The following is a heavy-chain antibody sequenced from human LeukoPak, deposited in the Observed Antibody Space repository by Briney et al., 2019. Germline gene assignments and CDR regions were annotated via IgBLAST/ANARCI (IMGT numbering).Heavy chain of an antibody. CDR3: ARDAMITFGGVIATNWFDP. CDR2: IHADGTTT. J-gene: IGHJ5*02. Sequence: PRGSLRLSCVVPGLTFRHDWMHWVRQAPGKGLVWVSRIHADGTTTGYADSVKGRFTISRDNGKNTLYLQMNSLRAEDTAIYYCARDAMITFGGVIATNWFDPWGQGTLVTVSS. D-gene: IGHD3-16*02. CDR1: GLTFRHDW. V-gene: IGHV3-74*01.